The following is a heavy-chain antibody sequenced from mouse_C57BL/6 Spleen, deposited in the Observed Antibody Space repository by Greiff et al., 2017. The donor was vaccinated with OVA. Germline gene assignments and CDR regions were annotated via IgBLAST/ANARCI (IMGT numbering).Heavy chain of an antibody. D-gene: IGHD2-12*01. V-gene: IGHV5-17*01. CDR3: ARSPLYRY. Sequence: EVKLMESGGGLVKPGGSLKLSCAASGFTFSDYGMHWVRQAPEKGLEWVAYISSGSSTIYYADTVKGRFTISRDNAKNTLFLQMTSLRSEDTAMYYCARSPLYRYWGQGTTLTVSS. CDR1: GFTFSDYG. J-gene: IGHJ2*01. CDR2: ISSGSSTI.